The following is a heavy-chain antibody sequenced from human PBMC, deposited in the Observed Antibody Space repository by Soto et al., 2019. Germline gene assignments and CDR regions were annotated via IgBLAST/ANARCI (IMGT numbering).Heavy chain of an antibody. V-gene: IGHV4-34*01. CDR3: ARDGDAPFDY. CDR1: GGSYRGYY. Sequence: QVQLQQSRAGLLKPSETLSLTCAVYGGSYRGYYWSWIRQPPGKGLEWLGEINHSGSTTYSPSLTSRVTISVDTSKNQFSLKRSSVTAADTAMYDCARDGDAPFDYWGQGALVTVSS. D-gene: IGHD2-2*01. CDR2: INHSGST. J-gene: IGHJ4*02.